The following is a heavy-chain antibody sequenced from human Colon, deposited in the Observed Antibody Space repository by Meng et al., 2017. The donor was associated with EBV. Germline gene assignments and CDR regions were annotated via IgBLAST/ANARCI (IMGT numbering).Heavy chain of an antibody. Sequence: HLPLQESGPGLVKPSATLSLTCTISGGSITSTSSYGGWVRQPPGKGLEWIGSIYYRGSTNYNPSLKSRIPMSVDMSKNQFSLKVNSVTAADTAIYYCVISSHNWGQGTLVTVSS. D-gene: IGHD3-3*02. V-gene: IGHV4-39*07. J-gene: IGHJ4*02. CDR3: VISSHN. CDR2: IYYRGST. CDR1: GGSITSTSSY.